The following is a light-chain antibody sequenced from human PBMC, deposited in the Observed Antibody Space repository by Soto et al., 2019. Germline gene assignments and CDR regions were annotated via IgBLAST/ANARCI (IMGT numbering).Light chain of an antibody. Sequence: MEMTRSASARSSSVGHRLTITCRASQSISTDLEWFQQKPGKAPKLLIYGASTLQSGVPSRFSGSGSGTDFTLTISRLKPADFATYYCKKSYNPQWTFGQGKKV. V-gene: IGKV1-39*01. CDR3: KKSYNPQWT. CDR2: GAS. CDR1: QSISTD. J-gene: IGKJ1*01.